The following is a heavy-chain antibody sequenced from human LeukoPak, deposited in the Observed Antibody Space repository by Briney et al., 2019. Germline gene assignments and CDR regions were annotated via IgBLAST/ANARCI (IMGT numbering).Heavy chain of an antibody. CDR3: ARDALKYYYGSGSYTLSPYDY. V-gene: IGHV1-2*02. J-gene: IGHJ4*02. CDR1: GYTFTSYA. Sequence: ASVKVSCKASGYTFTSYAMNWVRQAPGQGLEWMGWINPNSGGTNYAQKFQGRVTMTRDTSISTAYVELSRLRSDDTAVYYCARDALKYYYGSGSYTLSPYDYWGQGTLVTVSS. CDR2: INPNSGGT. D-gene: IGHD3-10*01.